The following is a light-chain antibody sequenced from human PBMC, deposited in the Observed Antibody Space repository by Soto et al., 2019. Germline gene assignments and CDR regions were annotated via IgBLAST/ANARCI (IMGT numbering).Light chain of an antibody. V-gene: IGKV1-39*01. CDR1: QNINTY. J-gene: IGKJ3*01. Sequence: DIQMTQSPSSLSASVGDRVTITCRASQNINTYLNWYQQKPGKAPKLLIFEASSLQSGVPSRFSGSGSRTDFTLTISSLQPEDFDTYYCQQSSTAPFTLGPGTKVDIK. CDR2: EAS. CDR3: QQSSTAPFT.